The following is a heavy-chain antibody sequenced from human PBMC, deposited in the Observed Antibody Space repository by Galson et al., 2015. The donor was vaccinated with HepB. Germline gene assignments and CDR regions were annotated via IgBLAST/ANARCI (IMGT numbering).Heavy chain of an antibody. D-gene: IGHD6-13*01. CDR1: GYTFTSYA. CDR3: ARGYSSSWGNYYFDY. CDR2: INAGNGNT. V-gene: IGHV1-3*01. Sequence: SVKVSCKASGYTFTSYAMHWVRQAPGQRLEWMEWINAGNGNTKYSQKFQGRVTIIRDTSASTAYMELSSLRSEDTAVYYCARGYSSSWGNYYFDYWGQGTLVTVSS. J-gene: IGHJ4*02.